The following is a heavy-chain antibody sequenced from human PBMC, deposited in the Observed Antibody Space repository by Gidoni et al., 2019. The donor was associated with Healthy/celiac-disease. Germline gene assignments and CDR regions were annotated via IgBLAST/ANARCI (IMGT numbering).Heavy chain of an antibody. J-gene: IGHJ3*02. V-gene: IGHV3-74*01. D-gene: IGHD2-2*01. CDR2: INSDGGST. CDR1: GSTFSSYW. Sequence: EVQLVESGGGLVQPGESLRLSCAASGSTFSSYWMHWVRQAPGKGLVWVSRINSDGGSTSYADSVKGRFTISRDNAKNTLYLQMNSLRAEDTAVYYCARGDVVVPAAMVAFDIWGQGTMVTVSS. CDR3: ARGDVVVPAAMVAFDI.